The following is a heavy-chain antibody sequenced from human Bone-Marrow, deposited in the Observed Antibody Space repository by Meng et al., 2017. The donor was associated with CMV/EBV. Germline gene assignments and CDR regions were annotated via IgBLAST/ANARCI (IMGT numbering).Heavy chain of an antibody. J-gene: IGHJ6*02. CDR1: GFTFSDYY. CDR2: ISYDGSNK. D-gene: IGHD2-15*01. CDR3: ARVGGYCSGGSCYYYGMDV. V-gene: IGHV3-30-3*01. Sequence: GESLKISCAASGFTFSDYYMSWIRQAPGKGLEWVAVISYDGSNKYYADSVKGRFTISRDNSKNTLYLQMNSLRAEDTAVYYCARVGGYCSGGSCYYYGMDVWGQGTTVTVSS.